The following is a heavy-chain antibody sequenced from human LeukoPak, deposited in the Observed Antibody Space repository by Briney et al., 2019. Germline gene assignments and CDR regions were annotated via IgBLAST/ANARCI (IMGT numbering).Heavy chain of an antibody. D-gene: IGHD6-19*01. V-gene: IGHV3-30*03. J-gene: IGHJ4*02. Sequence: GGSLRLSCAASGFTFSSYGMHWVRQAPGKGLEWVAVISYDGSNKYYADSVKGRFTISRGNSKNTLYLQMNSLRAEDTAVYYCARVTLGVAVASDYWGQGTLVTVSS. CDR2: ISYDGSNK. CDR1: GFTFSSYG. CDR3: ARVTLGVAVASDY.